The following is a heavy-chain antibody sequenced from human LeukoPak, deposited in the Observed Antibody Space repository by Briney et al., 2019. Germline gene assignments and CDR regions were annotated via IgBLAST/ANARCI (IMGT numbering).Heavy chain of an antibody. J-gene: IGHJ4*02. CDR2: ISAYNGNT. CDR1: GYTFTSYG. CDR3: AREPADIVVVPAATDY. V-gene: IGHV1-18*01. Sequence: ASVKISCKASGYTFTSYGISWVQQAPGQGLEWMGWISAYNGNTNYAQKLQGRVTMTTDTSTSTAYMELRSLRSDDTAVYYCAREPADIVVVPAATDYWGQGTLVTVSS. D-gene: IGHD2-2*01.